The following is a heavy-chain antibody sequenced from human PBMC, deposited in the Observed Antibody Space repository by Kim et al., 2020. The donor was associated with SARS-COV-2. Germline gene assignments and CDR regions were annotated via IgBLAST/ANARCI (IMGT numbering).Heavy chain of an antibody. D-gene: IGHD1-26*01. CDR2: ISYDGSNK. J-gene: IGHJ4*02. CDR1: GFTFSSYG. Sequence: GGSLRLSCAASGFTFSSYGMHWVRQAPGKGLEWVAVISYDGSNKYYADSVKGRFTISRDNSKNTLYLQMNSLRAEDTAVYYCAKDSGYSGSYFTSDYWGQGTLVTVSS. CDR3: AKDSGYSGSYFTSDY. V-gene: IGHV3-30*18.